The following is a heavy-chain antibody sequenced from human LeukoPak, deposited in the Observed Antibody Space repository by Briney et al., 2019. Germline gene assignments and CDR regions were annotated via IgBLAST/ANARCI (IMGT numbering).Heavy chain of an antibody. Sequence: ASVKVSCKASASTFTINGISWVRQAPGQGLEWMGWISGYNGNTNYAQKLQGRVTMTTDTSTSTAYMELRSLISDDTAIYYCARQVDTTMALPDYWGQGTLVTVSS. D-gene: IGHD5-18*01. CDR3: ARQVDTTMALPDY. CDR1: ASTFTING. V-gene: IGHV1-18*01. CDR2: ISGYNGNT. J-gene: IGHJ4*02.